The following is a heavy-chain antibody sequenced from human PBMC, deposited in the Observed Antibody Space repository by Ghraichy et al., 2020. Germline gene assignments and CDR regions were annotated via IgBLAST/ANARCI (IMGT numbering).Heavy chain of an antibody. CDR3: ARRSLRSAIGWLDP. CDR2: VYYRGST. V-gene: IGHV4-39*01. D-gene: IGHD2-21*01. J-gene: IGHJ5*02. CDR1: GDSISSDSHL. Sequence: SETLSLTCSVSGDSISSDSHLWGWIRQPPGKGLEWLGSVYYRGSTYYNPSLMGRVTLFVDTSENQFSLSLRSVTAADTAIYYCARRSLRSAIGWLDPWGHGTLVTVSS.